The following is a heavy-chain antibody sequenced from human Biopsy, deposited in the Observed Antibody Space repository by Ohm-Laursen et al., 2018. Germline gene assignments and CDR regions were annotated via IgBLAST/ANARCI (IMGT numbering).Heavy chain of an antibody. CDR2: NIPILGTG. J-gene: IGHJ1*01. Sequence: VSSVKVSCKAPVGTFSNYGVNWVRQAPGQGLEWLGGNIPILGTGNYAQKFQDRVTVAADTSPSTATMELRSLRSDDTAVYYFATKLTGYYHHWGQGTLVIVSS. V-gene: IGHV1-69*06. D-gene: IGHD3-9*01. CDR1: VGTFSNYG. CDR3: ATKLTGYYHH.